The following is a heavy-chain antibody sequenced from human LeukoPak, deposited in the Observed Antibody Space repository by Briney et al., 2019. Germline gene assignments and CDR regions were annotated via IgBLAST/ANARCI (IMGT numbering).Heavy chain of an antibody. D-gene: IGHD5-12*01. CDR1: GYTFTGYY. CDR3: ARDTYLGRLRKSDVFDI. J-gene: IGHJ3*02. V-gene: IGHV1-2*04. CDR2: INPNSGGT. Sequence: ASVKVSCKASGYTFTGYYMHWVRQAPGQGLEWMGWINPNSGGTNYAQKFQGWVTMTRDTSISTAYMELSRLRSDDTAVYYCARDTYLGRLRKSDVFDIWGQGTMVTVSS.